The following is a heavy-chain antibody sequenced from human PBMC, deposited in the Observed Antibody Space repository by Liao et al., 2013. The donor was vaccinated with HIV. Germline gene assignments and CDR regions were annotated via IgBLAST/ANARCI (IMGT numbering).Heavy chain of an antibody. CDR1: GGSISSGSYY. Sequence: QVQLQESGPGLVKPSQTLSLTCTVSGGSISSGSYYWSWIRQPAGKGLEWIGRIYTSGSTNYNPSLKSRVTISVDTSKNQFSLKLSSVTAANTAVYYCARDLAWGREAANWFDPGAREPWSPSPQ. V-gene: IGHV4-61*02. CDR2: IYTSGST. D-gene: IGHD3-16*01. CDR3: ARDLAWGREAANWFDP. J-gene: IGHJ5*02.